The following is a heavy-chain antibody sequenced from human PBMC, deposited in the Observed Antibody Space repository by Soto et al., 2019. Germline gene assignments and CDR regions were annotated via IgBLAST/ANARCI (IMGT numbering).Heavy chain of an antibody. CDR2: IYYSGST. CDR1: GGSFSGYY. CDR3: ARSPPGTAMVIVAY. Sequence: SETLSLTCAVYGGSFSGYYWGLIRQPPGKGLEWIGSIYYSGSTYYNPSLKSRVTISVDTSKNQFSLKLSSVTAADTAVYYCARSPPGTAMVIVAYWGQGTLVTVSS. J-gene: IGHJ4*02. V-gene: IGHV4-39*01. D-gene: IGHD5-18*01.